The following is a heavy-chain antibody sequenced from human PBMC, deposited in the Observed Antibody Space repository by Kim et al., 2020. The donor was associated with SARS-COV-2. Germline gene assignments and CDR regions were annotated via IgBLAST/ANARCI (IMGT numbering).Heavy chain of an antibody. CDR3: AKDIWDYGDRYYFDY. Sequence: GGSLRLSCAASGFTFSNYGMHWVRQAPGKGLEWVAVISYDGSNKYYADSVKGRFTISRDNSKNTLYLQMNSLRAEDTAVYYCAKDIWDYGDRYYFDYWG. J-gene: IGHJ4*01. D-gene: IGHD4-17*01. V-gene: IGHV3-30*18. CDR1: GFTFSNYG. CDR2: ISYDGSNK.